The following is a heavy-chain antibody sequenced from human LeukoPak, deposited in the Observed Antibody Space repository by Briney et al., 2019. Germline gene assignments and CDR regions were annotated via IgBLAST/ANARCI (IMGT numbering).Heavy chain of an antibody. CDR3: ARDPTNTSGRYAYHDY. CDR2: VSCFNGDT. J-gene: IGHJ4*02. Sequence: ASVKVSCKASGYTFNHHGISWVRQAPGQGLEWMGWVSCFNGDTHYAQEFQGRVTMTRDTSTTTAYMGLRNLRSDDTALYYCARDPTNTSGRYAYHDYWGQGTLVTVSS. V-gene: IGHV1-18*04. D-gene: IGHD6-19*01. CDR1: GYTFNHHG.